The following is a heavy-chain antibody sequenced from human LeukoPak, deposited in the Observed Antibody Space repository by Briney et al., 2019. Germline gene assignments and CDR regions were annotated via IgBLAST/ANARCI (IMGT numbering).Heavy chain of an antibody. CDR3: ARGTLDN. V-gene: IGHV3-53*01. CDR1: GFSVSTSY. CDR2: IYSDGST. D-gene: IGHD3/OR15-3a*01. Sequence: PGGSLRLSCAASGFSVSTSYINWVRQAPGKGLEWVSVIYSDGSTKYADSVKGRFTISRDNSKNTVYLQMKSLRVEDTAVYYCARGTLDNWGQGTLVTVSS. J-gene: IGHJ4*02.